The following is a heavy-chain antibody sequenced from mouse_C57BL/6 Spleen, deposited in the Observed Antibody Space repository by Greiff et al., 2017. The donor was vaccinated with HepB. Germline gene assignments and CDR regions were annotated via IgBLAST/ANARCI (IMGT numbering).Heavy chain of an antibody. CDR3: ARGDIYYDYDDWYFDV. V-gene: IGHV1-22*01. J-gene: IGHJ1*03. Sequence: VQLQQSGPELVKPGASVKMSCKASGYTFTDYNMHWVKQSHGKSLEWIGYINPNNGGTSYNQKFKGKATLTVNKSSSTAYMDLRSLTSEDSAVYYCARGDIYYDYDDWYFDVWGTGTTVTVSS. CDR2: INPNNGGT. CDR1: GYTFTDYN. D-gene: IGHD2-4*01.